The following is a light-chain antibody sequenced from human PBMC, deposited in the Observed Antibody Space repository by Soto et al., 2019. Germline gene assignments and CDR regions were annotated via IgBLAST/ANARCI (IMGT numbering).Light chain of an antibody. Sequence: QSVLTQPPSVSGAPGQRVTISCTGSSSNIGAGYDVHWYQQLPGTAPKLLIYGNSNRPSGVPDRFSVSKSGTSAYLAITGRQAEDEADYYCQSYDSSLSGSVFGGGTHLTVL. CDR3: QSYDSSLSGSV. V-gene: IGLV1-40*01. CDR2: GNS. J-gene: IGLJ2*01. CDR1: SSNIGAGYD.